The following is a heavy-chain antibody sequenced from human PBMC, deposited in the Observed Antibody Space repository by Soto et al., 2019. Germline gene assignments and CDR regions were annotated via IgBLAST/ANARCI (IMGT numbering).Heavy chain of an antibody. J-gene: IGHJ5*02. CDR1: GCSISNANYY. D-gene: IGHD1-26*01. CDR2: IYYTGTT. V-gene: IGHV4-31*03. Sequence: TLSLTCPVSGCSISNANYYWLWIRHHPEKGLEWIGYIYYTGTTYYSPSLESRVAISVDTSQNQFSLKLGAVTAADTAVYFCARASISRCVDRSCPAWFDPWGQGTLVTVSS. CDR3: ARASISRCVDRSCPAWFDP.